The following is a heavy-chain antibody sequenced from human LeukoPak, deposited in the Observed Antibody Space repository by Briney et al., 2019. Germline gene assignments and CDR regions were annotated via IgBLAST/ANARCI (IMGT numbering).Heavy chain of an antibody. Sequence: SVKVSCKASGYTFTNFGLSWVRQAPGQGLEWMGGIMPIFGTPNYAQKFQGRVTITADESTSTAYMELSSLRFEDTAVYFCARGGGDILTGYPYYFDNWGQGTLVTVSS. V-gene: IGHV1-69*13. D-gene: IGHD3-9*01. J-gene: IGHJ4*02. CDR2: IMPIFGTP. CDR1: GYTFTNFG. CDR3: ARGGGDILTGYPYYFDN.